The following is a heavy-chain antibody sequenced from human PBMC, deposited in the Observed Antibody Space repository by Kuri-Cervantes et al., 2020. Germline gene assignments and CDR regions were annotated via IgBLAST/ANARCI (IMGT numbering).Heavy chain of an antibody. V-gene: IGHV4-30-4*01. CDR1: GGSISSGDYY. CDR3: ARTGVYSGYAIWG. CDR2: IYYSGST. D-gene: IGHD5-12*01. Sequence: SCTVSGGSISSGDYYWSWIRQPPGKGLEWIGYIYYSGSTYYNPSLKSRVTISVDTSKNQFSLKLSSVTAADTAVYYCARTGVYSGYAIWGWGQGTLVTVSS. J-gene: IGHJ4*02.